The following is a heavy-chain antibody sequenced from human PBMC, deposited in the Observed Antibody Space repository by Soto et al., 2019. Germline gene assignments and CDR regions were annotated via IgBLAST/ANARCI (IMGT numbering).Heavy chain of an antibody. J-gene: IGHJ4*02. D-gene: IGHD5-18*01. V-gene: IGHV4-30-4*02. Sequence: SDTLSLTCTVSGGSISSGDYYWSCIRQPPGKGLEWIGYIYYSGSTYYNPSLKSRVTISVDTSKNQFSLKLSSVTAADTAVYYCARMTVDTAMGDFAYWGQGTLVTVSS. CDR2: IYYSGST. CDR1: GGSISSGDYY. CDR3: ARMTVDTAMGDFAY.